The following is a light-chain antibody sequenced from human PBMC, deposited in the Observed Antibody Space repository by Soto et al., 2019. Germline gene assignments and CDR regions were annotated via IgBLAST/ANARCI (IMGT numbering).Light chain of an antibody. V-gene: IGLV2-14*01. CDR1: ISDIGLYNY. J-gene: IGLJ1*01. CDR3: SSFTNTSTLV. CDR2: EVS. Sequence: QSVLTQPAAVSGSPGQSITISCTGTISDIGLYNYVSWYQQHPGKAPKLVIYEVSNRPSGVSDRFSGSKSDNTASLTISGLQAEDEANYYCSSFTNTSTLVFGDGTKLTVL.